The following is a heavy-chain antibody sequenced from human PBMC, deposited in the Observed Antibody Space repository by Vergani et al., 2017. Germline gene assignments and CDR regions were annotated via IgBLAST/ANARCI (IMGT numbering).Heavy chain of an antibody. CDR3: ARFSIQNWFDP. J-gene: IGHJ5*02. CDR1: GGSISSYY. V-gene: IGHV4-59*01. CDR2: IYYSGST. Sequence: QVQLQESGPGLVKPSETLSLTCTVSGGSISSYYGSWIRQPPGKGLEWIGYIYYSGSTNYYPSLRSRVTISVDTSKNQFSLKLSSVTAADTAVYYCARFSIQNWFDPWGQGTRVTVSS. D-gene: IGHD3-3*01.